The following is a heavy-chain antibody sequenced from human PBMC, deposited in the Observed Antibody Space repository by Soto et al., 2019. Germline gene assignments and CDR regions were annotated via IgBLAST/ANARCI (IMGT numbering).Heavy chain of an antibody. V-gene: IGHV4-38-2*01. J-gene: IGHJ6*02. CDR3: ARYGYDYYSGMDV. D-gene: IGHD3-16*01. CDR2: IYHSGST. CDR1: GYSIESGYY. Sequence: SETLSLTCSVSGYSIESGYYWGWIWQPPGTGLEWIGNIYHSGSTYYNPSLKNRVTISLDTSRNQFSLSLSAVTAADTAVYYCARYGYDYYSGMDVWCHGTSLTVSS.